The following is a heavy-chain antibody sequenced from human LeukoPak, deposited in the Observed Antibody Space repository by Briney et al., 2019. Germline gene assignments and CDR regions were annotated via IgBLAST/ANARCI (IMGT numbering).Heavy chain of an antibody. V-gene: IGHV3-33*01. CDR2: IWYDGSNK. D-gene: IGHD6-19*01. J-gene: IGHJ5*02. CDR3: ARDKQWLVPWFDP. CDR1: GFTFSSYG. Sequence: GGSLRLSCTASGFTFSSYGMHWVRQAPGKGLEWVAVIWYDGSNKYYADSVKGRFTISRDNSKNTLYLQMNSLRAEDTAVYYCARDKQWLVPWFDPWGQGTLVTVSS.